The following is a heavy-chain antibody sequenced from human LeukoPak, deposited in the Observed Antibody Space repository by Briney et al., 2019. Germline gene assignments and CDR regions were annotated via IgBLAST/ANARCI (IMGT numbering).Heavy chain of an antibody. CDR1: GGSISSSSYY. CDR2: IYYSGST. CDR3: ARLIGSSSRNFDY. V-gene: IGHV4-39*07. Sequence: SETLSLTCTVSGGSISSSSYYWGWIRQPPGKGLEWIGSIYYSGSTYYNPSLKSRVTISVDTSKNQSSLKLSSVTAADTAVYYCARLIGSSSRNFDYWGQGTLVTVSS. J-gene: IGHJ4*02. D-gene: IGHD6-6*01.